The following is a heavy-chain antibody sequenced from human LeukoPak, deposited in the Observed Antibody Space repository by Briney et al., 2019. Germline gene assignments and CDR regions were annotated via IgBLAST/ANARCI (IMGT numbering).Heavy chain of an antibody. D-gene: IGHD3-10*01. CDR1: GFDVSNNY. V-gene: IGHV3-66*04. J-gene: IGHJ5*02. CDR2: IYSGGST. CDR3: ASQGSGLAGWFDP. Sequence: GGSLRLSCAAFGFDVSNNYMSWVRQAPGKGLEWVSVIYSGGSTYYADSVKGRFTISRDNSKNTLYLQMNSLRAEDTAVYYCASQGSGLAGWFDPWGQGILVTVSS.